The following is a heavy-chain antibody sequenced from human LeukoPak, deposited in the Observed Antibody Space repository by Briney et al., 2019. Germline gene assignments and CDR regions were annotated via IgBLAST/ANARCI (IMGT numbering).Heavy chain of an antibody. J-gene: IGHJ3*02. CDR1: GFTFSRYG. D-gene: IGHD4/OR15-4a*01. Sequence: GGSLRLSCAASGFTFSRYGMHWVRQAPGKGLEWVAFIRYDGTNKEYADSVRGRFTISRDNSKNTVYLLMNSLRAEDTAVYYCAKDHTLRAGARDAFDIWGQRTMVTVSS. CDR2: IRYDGTNK. CDR3: AKDHTLRAGARDAFDI. V-gene: IGHV3-30*02.